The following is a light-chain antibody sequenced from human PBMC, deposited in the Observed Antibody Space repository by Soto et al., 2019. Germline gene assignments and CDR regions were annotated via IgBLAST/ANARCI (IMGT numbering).Light chain of an antibody. CDR2: DVS. CDR3: SSYRSNSHVL. CDR1: SSDIGGYNY. J-gene: IGLJ2*01. Sequence: QSALTQPASVSGSPGQSITISCTGTSSDIGGYNYVSWYQQHPGKAPRLMICDVSSRPSGVSHRFSGSKSGNTASLTISGLQAEDEANYYCSSYRSNSHVLFGGGTKLTVL. V-gene: IGLV2-14*03.